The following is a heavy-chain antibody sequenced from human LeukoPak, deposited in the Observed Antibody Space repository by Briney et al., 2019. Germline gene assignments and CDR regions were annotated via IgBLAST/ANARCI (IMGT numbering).Heavy chain of an antibody. CDR1: GGTFSSYA. Sequence: SVKVSCKASGGTFSSYAISWVRQAPGQGLEWMGGIIPIFGTANYAQKFQGRVTITTDESTSTAYMELSSLRSEDTAVYFCARGLENSWYTTGALAAYWGQGTLVTVSS. V-gene: IGHV1-69*05. D-gene: IGHD6-13*01. J-gene: IGHJ4*02. CDR2: IIPIFGTA. CDR3: ARGLENSWYTTGALAAY.